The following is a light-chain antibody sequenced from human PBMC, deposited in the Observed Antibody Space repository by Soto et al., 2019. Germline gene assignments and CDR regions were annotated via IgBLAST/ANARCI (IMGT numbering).Light chain of an antibody. CDR1: SSDVGSYNR. CDR3: SSYTSSSTFYVV. J-gene: IGLJ2*01. CDR2: EVS. Sequence: QSVLTQPPSVSGCPGQSVTISCTGTSSDVGSYNRVSWYQQPPGTAPKLMIYEVSNRPSGVPDRFSGSKSGNTASLTISGLQAEDEAEYYCSSYTSSSTFYVVFGGGTKLTVL. V-gene: IGLV2-18*02.